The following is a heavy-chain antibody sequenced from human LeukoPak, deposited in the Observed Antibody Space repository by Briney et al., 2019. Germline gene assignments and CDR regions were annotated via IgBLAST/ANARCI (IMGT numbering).Heavy chain of an antibody. V-gene: IGHV1-2*02. Sequence: GASVKVSCKASGYTFTGYYMHWVQQAPGQGLEWMGWINPNSGGTNYAQKFQGRVTMTRDTSISTAYMELSRLRSDDTAVYYCAREEGGYSYGVFDYWGQGTLVTVSS. CDR1: GYTFTGYY. CDR2: INPNSGGT. D-gene: IGHD5-18*01. CDR3: AREEGGYSYGVFDY. J-gene: IGHJ4*02.